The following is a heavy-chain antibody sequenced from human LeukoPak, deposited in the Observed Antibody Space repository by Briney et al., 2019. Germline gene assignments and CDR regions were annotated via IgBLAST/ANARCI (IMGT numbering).Heavy chain of an antibody. Sequence: SQTLSLTCTVSGGSISSYSWSWIRQPPGKGLEWIGYIYYSGSTNHNPSLTSRVTIAVDTSKNQFSLKLTSVTAADTAVYYCARGHLGTTYYYYGMDVWGQGTTVTVSS. J-gene: IGHJ6*02. CDR3: ARGHLGTTYYYYGMDV. CDR1: GGSISSYS. D-gene: IGHD1/OR15-1a*01. CDR2: IYYSGST. V-gene: IGHV4-59*01.